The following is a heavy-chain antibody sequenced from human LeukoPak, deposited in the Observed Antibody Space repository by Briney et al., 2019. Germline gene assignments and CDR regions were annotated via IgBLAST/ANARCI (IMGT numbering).Heavy chain of an antibody. J-gene: IGHJ3*02. V-gene: IGHV4-4*07. CDR2: IYTSGST. Sequence: SETLSLTRTVSGGSISSYYWSWIRQPAGKGLEWIGRIYTSGSTNYNPSLKSRVTMSVDTSKNQFSLKLSSVTAADTAVYYCARSLLTGSWYDAFDIWGQGTMVTVSS. CDR1: GGSISSYY. D-gene: IGHD3-9*01. CDR3: ARSLLTGSWYDAFDI.